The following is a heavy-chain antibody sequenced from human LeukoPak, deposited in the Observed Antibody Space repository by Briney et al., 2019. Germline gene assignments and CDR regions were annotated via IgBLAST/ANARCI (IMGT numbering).Heavy chain of an antibody. Sequence: SETLSLTCAVYGGSFSGYYWSWIRQPPGKGLEWIGEINHSGSTNYNPSLKSRVTISVDTSKNQVSLKLSSVTAADTAVYYCARGGEGHYYGSASQDYWGQGTLVTVSS. J-gene: IGHJ4*02. CDR2: INHSGST. CDR3: ARGGEGHYYGSASQDY. V-gene: IGHV4-34*01. CDR1: GGSFSGYY. D-gene: IGHD3-10*01.